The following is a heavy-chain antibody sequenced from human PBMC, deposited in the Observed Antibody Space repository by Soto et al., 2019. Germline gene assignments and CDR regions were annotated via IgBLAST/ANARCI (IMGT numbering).Heavy chain of an antibody. Sequence: GGSLRLSCAASGFTFSSYDMHWVRQATGKGLEWVSAIGTAGDTYYPGSVKGRFTISRENAKNSLYLQMNSLRAEDTAVYYCARGDPRRTYYYDSSGYYNPYGDAFDIWGQGTMVTVSS. CDR3: ARGDPRRTYYYDSSGYYNPYGDAFDI. V-gene: IGHV3-13*01. CDR1: GFTFSSYD. CDR2: IGTAGDT. D-gene: IGHD3-22*01. J-gene: IGHJ3*02.